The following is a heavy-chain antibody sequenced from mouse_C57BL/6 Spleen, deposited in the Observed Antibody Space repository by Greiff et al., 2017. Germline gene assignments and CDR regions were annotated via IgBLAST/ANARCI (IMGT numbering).Heavy chain of an antibody. Sequence: EVQRVESGGGLVQPGGSLKLSCAASGFTFSDYFMYWVRQTPEKRLEWVAYISNGGGSTYYPDTVKGRFTISRDNAKNTLYLQMSRLKSEDTAMYYCAPFYDGYYGVAYWGQGTLVTVSA. CDR2: ISNGGGST. V-gene: IGHV5-12*01. D-gene: IGHD2-3*01. J-gene: IGHJ3*01. CDR3: APFYDGYYGVAY. CDR1: GFTFSDYF.